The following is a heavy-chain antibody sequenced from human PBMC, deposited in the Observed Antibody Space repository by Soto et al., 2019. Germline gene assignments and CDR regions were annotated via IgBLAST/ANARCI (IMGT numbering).Heavy chain of an antibody. CDR1: GFAFSSYA. CDR2: ISDSGANT. J-gene: IGHJ4*01. Sequence: GGSLRLSCAASGFAFSSYAMSWVRQAPGKGLEWVSGISDSGANTYYTDSVMGRFTISRDNSKNTLYLQMNSLRAEDTAVYYCSSQPRILVARDRYLDNWGHGTLVTVSS. V-gene: IGHV3-23*01. D-gene: IGHD2-21*01. CDR3: SSQPRILVARDRYLDN.